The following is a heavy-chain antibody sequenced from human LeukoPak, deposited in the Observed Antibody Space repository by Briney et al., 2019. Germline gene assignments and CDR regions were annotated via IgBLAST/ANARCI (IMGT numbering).Heavy chain of an antibody. D-gene: IGHD6-13*01. Sequence: SETLSLTCAVSGYSISSGYYWGWFRQPPGKGLEWIGCMYHSGSTYYNPSLKSRVTISVDTSKNQFSLKLSSVTAADTAVYYCARQGGSSSPYYYYYMDVWGKGTAVTVSS. V-gene: IGHV4-38-2*01. J-gene: IGHJ6*03. CDR1: GYSISSGYY. CDR2: MYHSGST. CDR3: ARQGGSSSPYYYYYMDV.